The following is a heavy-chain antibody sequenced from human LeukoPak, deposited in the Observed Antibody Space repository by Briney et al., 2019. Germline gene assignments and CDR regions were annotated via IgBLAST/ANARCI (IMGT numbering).Heavy chain of an antibody. CDR3: ARVRHSIAAAGVDAFDI. V-gene: IGHV1-18*01. D-gene: IGHD6-13*01. J-gene: IGHJ3*02. CDR1: GYTFTSYG. CDR2: ISAYNGNT. Sequence: GASVKVSCKASGYTFTSYGISWVRQAPGQGLEWMGWISAYNGNTNYAQKLQGRVTMTTDTSTSTAYMELRSLRFDDTAVYYCARVRHSIAAAGVDAFDIWGQGTMVTVSS.